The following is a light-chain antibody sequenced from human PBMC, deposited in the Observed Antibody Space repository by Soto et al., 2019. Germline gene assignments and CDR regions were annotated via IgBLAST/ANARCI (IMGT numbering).Light chain of an antibody. CDR3: QQYGTSEII. Sequence: EIVLTQSPGTLSMSPGKTATLSCRASQTLSNSFIAWYQQKPGQAPRLLIYDTSSRATGVPDRYSASGSGTDFTLTISRLEPEDFAVFFCQQYGTSEIIVGQGTRLEIK. V-gene: IGKV3-20*01. CDR1: QTLSNSF. CDR2: DTS. J-gene: IGKJ5*01.